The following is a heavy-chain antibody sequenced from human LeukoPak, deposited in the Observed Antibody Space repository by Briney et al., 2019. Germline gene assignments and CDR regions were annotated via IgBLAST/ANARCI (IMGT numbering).Heavy chain of an antibody. D-gene: IGHD3-3*01. CDR3: ARTEWLLIDY. CDR1: TRYD. CDR2: MNPNSKKT. J-gene: IGHJ4*02. V-gene: IGHV1-8*03. Sequence: TRYDINWVRQATGQGLEWMGRMNPNSKKTDYAQKFQGRVTITRNTSISTAFMELSSLRSEDTAVYCCARTEWLLIDYWGQGTLVTVSS.